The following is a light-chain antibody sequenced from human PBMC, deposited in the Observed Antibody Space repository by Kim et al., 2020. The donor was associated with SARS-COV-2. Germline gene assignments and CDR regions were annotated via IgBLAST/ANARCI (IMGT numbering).Light chain of an antibody. Sequence: EIVLTQSPGTLSLSPGERATLSCRASQSVSSNKLAWYQQKPGQAPRLLIYGAPSRATGIPGRFSGSGSGTDFTLTISRLEPEDFAVYYCQQYSHSLTFGGGTKVDIK. J-gene: IGKJ4*01. CDR2: GAP. V-gene: IGKV3-20*01. CDR1: QSVSSNK. CDR3: QQYSHSLT.